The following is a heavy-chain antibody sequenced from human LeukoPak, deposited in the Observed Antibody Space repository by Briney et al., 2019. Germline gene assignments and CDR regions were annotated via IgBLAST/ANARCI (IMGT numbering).Heavy chain of an antibody. Sequence: GGSLSLSCAASGFTFSDYYMSWIRQAPGKGLEWVSYISSSGSTIYYADSVKGRFTISRDNAKNSLYLQMNSLRAEDTAVYYCAREGVVPAAYHYYGMDVWGQGTTVTVSS. CDR2: ISSSGSTI. D-gene: IGHD2-2*01. V-gene: IGHV3-11*01. CDR3: AREGVVPAAYHYYGMDV. J-gene: IGHJ6*02. CDR1: GFTFSDYY.